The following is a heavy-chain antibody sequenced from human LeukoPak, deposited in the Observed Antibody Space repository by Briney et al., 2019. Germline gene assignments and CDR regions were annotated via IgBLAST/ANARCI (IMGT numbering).Heavy chain of an antibody. D-gene: IGHD6-13*01. Sequence: SVKVSCKASGGTISSNAISRVRQAPGQGLEWMGGIIPIFGTANYAQKFQGRVTITADESTSTAYMELSSLRSEDTAVYYCARVAASQHGKAFDYWGQRTLVTVSS. CDR1: GGTISSNA. CDR2: IIPIFGTA. CDR3: ARVAASQHGKAFDY. J-gene: IGHJ4*02. V-gene: IGHV1-69*13.